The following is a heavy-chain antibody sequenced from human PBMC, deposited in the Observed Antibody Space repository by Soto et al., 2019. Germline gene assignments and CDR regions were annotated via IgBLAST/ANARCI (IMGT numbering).Heavy chain of an antibody. V-gene: IGHV3-9*01. CDR2: INWNSGSI. J-gene: IGHJ5*02. CDR3: ARGIGRVIHYWSDP. Sequence: DVQLVESGGGLVQPGRSLTLSCAASGFNFDDYAMHWVRQVPGKGLEWVSGINWNSGSIVYADSVKGLSTISRDNVKKSVHLHMNSLGDEVTALYYCARGIGRVIHYWSDPWGQGTLVTVSS. CDR1: GFNFDDYA. D-gene: IGHD3-16*01.